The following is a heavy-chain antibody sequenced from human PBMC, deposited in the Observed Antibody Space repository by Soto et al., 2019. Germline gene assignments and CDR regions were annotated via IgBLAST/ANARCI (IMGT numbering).Heavy chain of an antibody. D-gene: IGHD6-13*01. CDR3: ARVSSSWFNWFDP. CDR1: GGSISSYY. Sequence: LEILSLTCTVSGGSISSYYWSWIRQPPGKGLEWIGYIYYSGSTNYNPSLKSRVTISVDTSKNQFSLKLSSVTAADTAVYYCARVSSSWFNWFDPWGQGTLVTVSS. V-gene: IGHV4-59*01. CDR2: IYYSGST. J-gene: IGHJ5*02.